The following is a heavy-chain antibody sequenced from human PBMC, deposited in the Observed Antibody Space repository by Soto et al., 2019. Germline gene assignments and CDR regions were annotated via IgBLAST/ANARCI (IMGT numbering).Heavy chain of an antibody. V-gene: IGHV4-34*01. Sequence: SETLSLTCAVYGGSFSGYYWSWIRQPPGKGLEWIGEINHSGSTNYNPSLKSRVTISVDTSKNQFSLKLSSVTAEDTAVYYCARSVSSGWYPVGEYFQHWGQGTLVTVSS. D-gene: IGHD6-19*01. CDR2: INHSGST. CDR3: ARSVSSGWYPVGEYFQH. CDR1: GGSFSGYY. J-gene: IGHJ1*01.